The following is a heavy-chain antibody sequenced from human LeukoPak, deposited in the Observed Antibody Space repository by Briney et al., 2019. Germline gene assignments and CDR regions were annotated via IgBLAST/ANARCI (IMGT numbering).Heavy chain of an antibody. CDR3: ARQRTVSTTRGFDI. J-gene: IGHJ3*02. Sequence: SQTLTLTCAVSGDSIKNGAYTWSWIRQPPGKGLEWIGDIYHSGSTNYNPSLKSRVTLSVDMSKNQFSLNLSSVTAADTAVYWCARQRTVSTTRGFDIWGQGTMVTVSS. CDR1: GDSIKNGAYT. D-gene: IGHD5/OR15-5a*01. V-gene: IGHV4-30-2*01. CDR2: IYHSGST.